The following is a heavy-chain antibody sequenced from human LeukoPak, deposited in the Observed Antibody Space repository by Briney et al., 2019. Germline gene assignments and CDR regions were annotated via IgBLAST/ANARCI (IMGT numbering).Heavy chain of an antibody. D-gene: IGHD3-22*01. CDR1: GGTFISYA. V-gene: IGHV1-69*05. Sequence: RASVKVSCKASGGTFISYAISWVRQTPGQGGEWMGRIIPIFGTGNYAQKLQGRVTITTDEYTSRDYMELSSLRSEDTAVYYCARVLDSSGYLNWFDPWGQGTLVTVSS. CDR3: ARVLDSSGYLNWFDP. CDR2: IIPIFGTG. J-gene: IGHJ5*02.